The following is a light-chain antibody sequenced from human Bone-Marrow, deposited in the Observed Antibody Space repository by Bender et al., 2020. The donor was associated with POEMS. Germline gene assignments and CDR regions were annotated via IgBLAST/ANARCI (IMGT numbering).Light chain of an antibody. CDR2: ENN. V-gene: IGLV2-23*01. CDR1: NSDVGTYEY. J-gene: IGLJ7*01. Sequence: QSALTQPASVSGSPGQSITISCTGSNSDVGTYEYVSWYRHHPGTAPKLILFENNKRPAGVSSRFAGSKTDTAASLTISALQMDDEADYYCCSYVGSRPVFGGGTRLAVL. CDR3: CSYVGSRPV.